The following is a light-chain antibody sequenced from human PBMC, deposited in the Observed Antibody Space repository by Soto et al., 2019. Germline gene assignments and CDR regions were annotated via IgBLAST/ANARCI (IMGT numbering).Light chain of an antibody. CDR3: SSYTSSSTVV. V-gene: IGLV2-14*01. CDR1: SSDVGGYNY. J-gene: IGLJ2*01. Sequence: QSVLTQPASVSGSPGQSITISCTGTSSDVGGYNYVSWYQQHPGKAPKLMIYEVSNRPSGVSNRFSGSKSGNTASLTSSWLQAEYEADYYCSSYTSSSTVVFGGGTKLTVL. CDR2: EVS.